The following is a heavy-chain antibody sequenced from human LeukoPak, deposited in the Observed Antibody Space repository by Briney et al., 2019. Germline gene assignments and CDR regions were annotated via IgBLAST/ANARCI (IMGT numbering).Heavy chain of an antibody. CDR1: GYTFSGYY. CDR3: ARVSNYDSSGYCDFDY. V-gene: IGHV1-2*06. Sequence: GASVKVSCKASGYTFSGYYMHWLRQAPGQGLEWMGRINANGGGTHYARKFQGRVTMTRDTSITTVYMELSRLRSDDTAVYYCARVSNYDSSGYCDFDYWGQGTLVTVSS. D-gene: IGHD3-22*01. J-gene: IGHJ4*02. CDR2: INANGGGT.